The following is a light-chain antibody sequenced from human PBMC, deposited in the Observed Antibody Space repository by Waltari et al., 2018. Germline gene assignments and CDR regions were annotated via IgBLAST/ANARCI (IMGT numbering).Light chain of an antibody. Sequence: DIVMTQSPDSLAVSLGERATINCKSSQSVLYCSNNKNYLAWYQQKPGQPPKLLIYWASTRESGVPDRFSGSGSGTDFTLTISSLQAEDVAVYYCQQYYSTPPITFGQGTRLEIK. V-gene: IGKV4-1*01. CDR3: QQYYSTPPIT. CDR2: WAS. CDR1: QSVLYCSNNKNY. J-gene: IGKJ5*01.